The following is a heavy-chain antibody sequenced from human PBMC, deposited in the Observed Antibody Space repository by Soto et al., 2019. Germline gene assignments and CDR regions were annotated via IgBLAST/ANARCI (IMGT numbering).Heavy chain of an antibody. J-gene: IGHJ4*02. CDR2: IFYTGST. CDR3: ARVNRGAFDH. V-gene: IGHV4-59*01. Sequence: QVQLQESGPGLVKPSQTLSLTCTVSGGSIHDYYWVWIRQPPGKGLEWIGSIFYTGSTDYNHSLKSRVTLSLATSKNQFSLNLSSVTAADTAVYYCARVNRGAFDHWGQGALVTVSS. CDR1: GGSIHDYY.